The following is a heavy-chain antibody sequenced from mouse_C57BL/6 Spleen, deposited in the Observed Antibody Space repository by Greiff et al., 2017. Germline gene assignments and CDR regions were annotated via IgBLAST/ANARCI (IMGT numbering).Heavy chain of an antibody. CDR3: TRKGYYDSNWFAY. V-gene: IGHV1-15*01. CDR2: IDPETGGT. CDR1: GYTFTDYE. J-gene: IGHJ3*01. Sequence: QVQLKQSGAELVRPGASVTLSCKASGYTFTDYEMHWVKQTPVHGLEWIGAIDPETGGTAYNQKFKGKAILTADKSSSTAYMELRSLTSEDSAVYYCTRKGYYDSNWFAYWGQGTLVTVSA. D-gene: IGHD2-4*01.